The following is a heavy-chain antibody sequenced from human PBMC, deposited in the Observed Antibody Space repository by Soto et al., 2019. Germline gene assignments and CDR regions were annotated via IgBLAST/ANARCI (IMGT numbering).Heavy chain of an antibody. Sequence: QVQLVESGGGLVRPGGSLRLSCAASGFTFSDYFMAWIRQAPGKGLEWISYITGAGTTTYYVDSVKGRFTNSRDNGKNSLYLQMNNLRAEDTAVYYCASLRPGTATPSFDYWGLGTLVTVSS. J-gene: IGHJ4*02. V-gene: IGHV3-11*01. CDR3: ASLRPGTATPSFDY. CDR2: ITGAGTTT. D-gene: IGHD3-10*01. CDR1: GFTFSDYF.